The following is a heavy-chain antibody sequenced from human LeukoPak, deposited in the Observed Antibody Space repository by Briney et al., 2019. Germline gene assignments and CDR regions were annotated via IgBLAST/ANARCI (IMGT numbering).Heavy chain of an antibody. Sequence: GGSLRLSCAASGFTFSSYDMYWVRQATGKGLEWVSAIGTAGDTYYPGSVKGRFTISRENAKNSLYLQMNSLRAGDTAVYYCARALGGGAMVRGVMRRAFDIWGQGTMVTVSS. J-gene: IGHJ3*02. V-gene: IGHV3-13*01. CDR2: IGTAGDT. CDR1: GFTFSSYD. CDR3: ARALGGGAMVRGVMRRAFDI. D-gene: IGHD3-10*01.